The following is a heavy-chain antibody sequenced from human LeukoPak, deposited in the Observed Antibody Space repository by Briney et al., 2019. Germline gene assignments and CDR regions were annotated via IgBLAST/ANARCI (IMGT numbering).Heavy chain of an antibody. CDR1: GFTFSSYA. V-gene: IGHV3-23*01. D-gene: IGHD1-26*01. CDR3: AKHLYSGSYYYFDY. CDR2: ISGGGGST. J-gene: IGHJ4*02. Sequence: PGGSLRLSCAASGFTFSSYAMSWVRQAPGKGLEWVSAISGGGGSTYYADSVKGRFTISRDNSKNTLYLQMNSLRAEDTAVYYCAKHLYSGSYYYFDYWGQGTLVTVSS.